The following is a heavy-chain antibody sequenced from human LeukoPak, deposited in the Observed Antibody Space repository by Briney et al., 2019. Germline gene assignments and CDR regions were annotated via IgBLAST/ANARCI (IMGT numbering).Heavy chain of an antibody. V-gene: IGHV4-34*01. CDR3: AITPYYYDSSGSPDY. J-gene: IGHJ4*02. CDR1: GGSFSGYY. D-gene: IGHD3-22*01. CDR2: INHSGST. Sequence: SETLSLTCAVYGGSFSGYYWSWIRQPPLWGLEWIGEINHSGSTNYNPSLKSRVTISVETSKNQFSLKLSSVTAADTAVYYCAITPYYYDSSGSPDYWGQGTLVTVSS.